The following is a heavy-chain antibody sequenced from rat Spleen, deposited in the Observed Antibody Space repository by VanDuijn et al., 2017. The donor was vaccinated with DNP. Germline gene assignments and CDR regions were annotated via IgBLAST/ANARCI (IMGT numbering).Heavy chain of an antibody. J-gene: IGHJ2*01. CDR2: ITNGGGNT. CDR3: ARDAGGPFDY. D-gene: IGHD1-11*01. V-gene: IGHV5-31*01. Sequence: EVKLVESGGGLVQPGRSLKLSCAASGFNFNDYWMTWIRQVPGKGLEWVASITNGGGNTYYPDSVKGRFTISRDNAKNILYLQMNSLMSEDTATYYCARDAGGPFDYWGQGVMVTVSS. CDR1: GFNFNDYW.